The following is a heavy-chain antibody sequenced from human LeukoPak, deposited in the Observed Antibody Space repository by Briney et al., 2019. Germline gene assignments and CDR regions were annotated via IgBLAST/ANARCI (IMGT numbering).Heavy chain of an antibody. Sequence: HPGGSLRLSCAASGFTFSSYVIHWVRQAPGKGLEWVAVISYDGSNKYYADSVKGRFTISRDNSKNTLYLQMNSLRAEDTAVYYCAKDGAIFGVVIMIYFDYWGQGTLVTVSS. V-gene: IGHV3-30-3*01. CDR2: ISYDGSNK. CDR1: GFTFSSYV. CDR3: AKDGAIFGVVIMIYFDY. D-gene: IGHD3-3*01. J-gene: IGHJ4*02.